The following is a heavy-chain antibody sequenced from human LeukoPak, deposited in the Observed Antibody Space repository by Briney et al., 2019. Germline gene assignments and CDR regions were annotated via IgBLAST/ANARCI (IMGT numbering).Heavy chain of an antibody. J-gene: IGHJ4*02. V-gene: IGHV4-39*07. CDR3: ARGSHLGATPDY. CDR1: GGSISSSSYY. D-gene: IGHD1-26*01. Sequence: SETLSLTCTVSGGSISSSSYYWGWIRQPPGKGLEWIGSIYYSGSTYYNPSLKSRVTISVDTSKNQFSLKLSSVTAADTAVYYCARGSHLGATPDYWGQGTLVTVSS. CDR2: IYYSGST.